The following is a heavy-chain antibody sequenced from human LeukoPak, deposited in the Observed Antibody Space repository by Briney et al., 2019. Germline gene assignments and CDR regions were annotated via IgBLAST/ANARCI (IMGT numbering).Heavy chain of an antibody. D-gene: IGHD6-25*01. CDR3: ARSGGFGSDY. V-gene: IGHV4-59*01. CDR1: GGSISSYY. Sequence: PSETLSLTCTVSGGSISSYYWSWIRQPPGKGLEWIGYIYYSGSTNYNPSLKSRVTISVDTSKNQLSLKLTSVTAADTAVYFCARSGGFGSDYWGQGTLVTVSS. CDR2: IYYSGST. J-gene: IGHJ4*02.